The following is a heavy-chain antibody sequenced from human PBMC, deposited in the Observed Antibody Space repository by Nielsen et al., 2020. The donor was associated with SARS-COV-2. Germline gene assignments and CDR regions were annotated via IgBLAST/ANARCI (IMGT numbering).Heavy chain of an antibody. D-gene: IGHD1-20*01. CDR1: GFTFSDYY. Sequence: GSLRLSCAASGFTFSDYYMSWIRQAPGKGLEWVSYISSSSSYTNYADSVKGRFTISRDSAKNSLYLQMNSLRAEDTAVYYCARALLGKGVTGLDYWGQGTLVTVSS. CDR2: ISSSSSYT. CDR3: ARALLGKGVTGLDY. V-gene: IGHV3-11*05. J-gene: IGHJ4*02.